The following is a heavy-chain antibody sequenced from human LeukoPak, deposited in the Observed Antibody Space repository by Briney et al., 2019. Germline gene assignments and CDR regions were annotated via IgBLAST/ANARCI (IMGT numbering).Heavy chain of an antibody. CDR1: GFTFSSYG. V-gene: IGHV3-33*06. Sequence: GGSLRLSCAASGFTFSSYGMHWVRQAPGKGLEWVAVIWYDGSNKYYADSVKGRFTISRDNSKNTLYLQMSSLRAEDTAVYYCAKDKGDFWSGHHHWGQGTLVTVSS. CDR2: IWYDGSNK. D-gene: IGHD3-3*01. CDR3: AKDKGDFWSGHHH. J-gene: IGHJ5*02.